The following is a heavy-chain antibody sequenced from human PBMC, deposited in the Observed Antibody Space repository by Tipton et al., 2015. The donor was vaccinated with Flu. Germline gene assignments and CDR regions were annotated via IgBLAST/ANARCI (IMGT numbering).Heavy chain of an antibody. V-gene: IGHV1-69*12. Sequence: VQLVQSGAEVKKPGSSVKVSCKASGGTFSSYAISWVRQAPGQGLEWMGGIIPIFGTANYAQKFQGRVTITADESTSTAYMELSSLRSEDTAVYYCARLGCSGGSCYITPDYYFLGMDVWGQGTTVTVSS. D-gene: IGHD2-15*01. J-gene: IGHJ6*02. CDR1: GGTFSSYA. CDR2: IIPIFGTA. CDR3: ARLGCSGGSCYITPDYYFLGMDV.